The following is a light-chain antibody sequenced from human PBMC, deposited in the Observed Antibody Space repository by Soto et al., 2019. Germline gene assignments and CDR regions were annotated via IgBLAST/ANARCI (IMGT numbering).Light chain of an antibody. CDR2: EVS. CDR3: SSYISSSTFVV. V-gene: IGLV2-14*01. J-gene: IGLJ2*01. Sequence: QSVLTQPASVSGSPGQSITISCTGTSRDVGGYNYVSWHQQHPGKAPKVIITEVSNRPSGVSTRFSGSKSGNTASLTISGLQAEDEADYYCSSYISSSTFVVFGGGTKLTVL. CDR1: SRDVGGYNY.